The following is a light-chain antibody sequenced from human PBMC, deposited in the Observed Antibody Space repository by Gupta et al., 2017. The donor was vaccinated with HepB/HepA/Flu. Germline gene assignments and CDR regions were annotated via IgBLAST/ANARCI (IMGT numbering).Light chain of an antibody. Sequence: QSVLTQPPSASGTPGQRATTSCSGSSSNIGSNTVTWYQQLPGPAPKLLIYSNNQRPSGVPDRFSGSKSGTSASLAISGLQSEDEADYYCAAWDDSLNGHVVFGGGTKLTVL. V-gene: IGLV1-44*01. CDR1: SSNIGSNT. CDR3: AAWDDSLNGHVV. J-gene: IGLJ2*01. CDR2: SNN.